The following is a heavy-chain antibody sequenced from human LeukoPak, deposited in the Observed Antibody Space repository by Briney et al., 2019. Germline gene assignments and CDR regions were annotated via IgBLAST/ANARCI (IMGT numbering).Heavy chain of an antibody. J-gene: IGHJ5*02. Sequence: TSETLSLTCTVSGDAISSGTYYRDWIRQAPGKGLEWIGNIYHSGITYYTPSFDSRVTMTVDTSRNQFSLKLNSLTAADTAVYYCARHHATSNCFDPWGQGILVTVSS. CDR1: GDAISSGTYY. V-gene: IGHV4-39*01. CDR3: ARHHATSNCFDP. CDR2: IYHSGIT.